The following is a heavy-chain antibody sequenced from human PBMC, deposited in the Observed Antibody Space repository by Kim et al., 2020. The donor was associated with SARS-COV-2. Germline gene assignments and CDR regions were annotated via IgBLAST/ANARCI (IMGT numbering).Heavy chain of an antibody. CDR3: ARDPRGYSYGCFDY. D-gene: IGHD5-18*01. J-gene: IGHJ4*02. V-gene: IGHV1-69*01. Sequence: AQKCQGRVTITADESTSTAYMELSSLRSEDTAVYYCARDPRGYSYGCFDYWGQGTLVTVSS.